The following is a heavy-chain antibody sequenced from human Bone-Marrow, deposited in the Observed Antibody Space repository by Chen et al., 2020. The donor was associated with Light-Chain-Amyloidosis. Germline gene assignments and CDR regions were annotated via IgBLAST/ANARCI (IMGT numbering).Heavy chain of an antibody. Sequence: VKKAGESLKISCKGSGYTFPNYWIGWVRQMPGKGLEWMGVIYPDDSDARYSPSFEGQVTISADKSITTAYLQWRSLKASDTAMYYCARRRDGYNFDYWGQGTLVTVSS. J-gene: IGHJ4*02. CDR3: ARRRDGYNFDY. D-gene: IGHD5-12*01. CDR1: GYTFPNYW. V-gene: IGHV5-51*01. CDR2: IYPDDSDA.